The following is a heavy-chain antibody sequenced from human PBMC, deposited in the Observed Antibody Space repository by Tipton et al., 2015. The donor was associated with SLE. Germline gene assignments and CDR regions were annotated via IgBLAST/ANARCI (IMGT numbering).Heavy chain of an antibody. D-gene: IGHD6-6*01. CDR1: GYSFTSYW. J-gene: IGHJ2*01. Sequence: QLVQSGAEVKKPGESLKISCKGSGYSFTSYWIGWVRQMPGKGLEWMGIIYPGDSDTRYSPSFQGQVIISADKSISTAYLQWSSLTASDTAMYYCARRTTWGRIAARPWYFDLWGRGTLVTVSS. CDR3: ARRTTWGRIAARPWYFDL. V-gene: IGHV5-51*03. CDR2: IYPGDSDT.